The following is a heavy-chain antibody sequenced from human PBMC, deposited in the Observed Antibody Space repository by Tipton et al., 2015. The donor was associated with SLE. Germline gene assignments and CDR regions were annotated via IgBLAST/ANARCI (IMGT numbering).Heavy chain of an antibody. Sequence: LSLTCAAPGFTFSSFDMNWVRQAPGKGLEWVSYISGSGGTRYYADSVKGRFTISRDNAKKSLYLQMNSLRAEDTAVYYCARDFTGPKDYWGQGTLVTVSS. V-gene: IGHV3-48*03. CDR3: ARDFTGPKDY. J-gene: IGHJ4*02. D-gene: IGHD1-7*01. CDR1: GFTFSSFD. CDR2: ISGSGGTR.